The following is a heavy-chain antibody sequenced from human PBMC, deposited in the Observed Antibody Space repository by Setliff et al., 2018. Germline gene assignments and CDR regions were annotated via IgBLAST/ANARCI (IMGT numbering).Heavy chain of an antibody. CDR3: ARGRKYRAAYFFDY. D-gene: IGHD1-1*01. CDR2: ISSNVDDT. CDR1: GFTFRDYA. J-gene: IGHJ4*02. Sequence: GGSLRLSCAASGFTFRDYALYWVRQAPDKGLEWVARISSNVDDTSYADSVKGRFTISRDNSINTLYLQMNSLRTEDTAVYYCARGRKYRAAYFFDYWGQGALVTVSS. V-gene: IGHV3-30*01.